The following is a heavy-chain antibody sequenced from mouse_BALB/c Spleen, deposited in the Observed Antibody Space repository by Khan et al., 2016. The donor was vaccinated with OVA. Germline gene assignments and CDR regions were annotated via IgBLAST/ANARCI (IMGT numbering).Heavy chain of an antibody. Sequence: QVQLQPPGAELVKPGASVKLSCTASGYPLTSYWLHWVKQRPGQGLEWIGEIDPSDSYTNYNQKFKGKATLNLDKSSSTTYMQLSSLTSDDSAVYYCARSFHYGSSTWFAYRGQGTLVTVSA. CDR2: IDPSDSYT. D-gene: IGHD1-1*01. J-gene: IGHJ3*01. CDR1: GYPLTSYW. V-gene: IGHV1-69*02. CDR3: ARSFHYGSSTWFAY.